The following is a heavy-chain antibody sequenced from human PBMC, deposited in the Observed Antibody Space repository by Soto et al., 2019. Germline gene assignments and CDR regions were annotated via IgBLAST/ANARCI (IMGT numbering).Heavy chain of an antibody. Sequence: PGGSLRLSCAASGFTFSSYAMHWVRQAPGKGLEWVAVISYDGSNKYYADSVKGRFTISRDNSKNTLYLQMNSLRAEDTAVYYCARDWGNRITMIVVYYFDYWGQGTLVTVSS. CDR1: GFTFSSYA. D-gene: IGHD3-22*01. CDR3: ARDWGNRITMIVVYYFDY. J-gene: IGHJ4*02. V-gene: IGHV3-30-3*01. CDR2: ISYDGSNK.